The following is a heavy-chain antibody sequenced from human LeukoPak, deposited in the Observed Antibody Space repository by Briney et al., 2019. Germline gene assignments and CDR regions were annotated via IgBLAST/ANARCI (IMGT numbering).Heavy chain of an antibody. J-gene: IGHJ4*02. Sequence: GGSLRLSCGASGITFSSYSMNWVRQAPGKGLEWVSYISSSGSTKYHADSVKGRFTISRDNARNSLHLQMNSLRAEDTAVYFCARGGLSIMGYWGQGTLVTVSS. CDR1: GITFSSYS. CDR3: ARGGLSIMGY. D-gene: IGHD2/OR15-2a*01. V-gene: IGHV3-48*01. CDR2: ISSSGSTK.